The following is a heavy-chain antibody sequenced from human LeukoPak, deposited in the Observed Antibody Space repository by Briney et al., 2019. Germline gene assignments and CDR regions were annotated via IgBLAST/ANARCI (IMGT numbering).Heavy chain of an antibody. CDR2: ISAYNGNT. CDR1: GGTFSSYA. J-gene: IGHJ4*02. CDR3: ARDSIPGAHYDFWTSDHFDY. V-gene: IGHV1-18*01. D-gene: IGHD3-3*01. Sequence: ASVKVSCKASGGTFSSYAISWVRQAPGQGLEWMGWISAYNGNTNYAQKLQGRVTMTTDTSTSTAYMELRSLTSDDTAVYYCARDSIPGAHYDFWTSDHFDYWGQGTLVTVSS.